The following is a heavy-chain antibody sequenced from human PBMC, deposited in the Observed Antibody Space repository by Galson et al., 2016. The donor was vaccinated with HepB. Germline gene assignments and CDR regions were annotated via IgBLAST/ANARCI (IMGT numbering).Heavy chain of an antibody. D-gene: IGHD6-13*01. Sequence: SLRLSCAASGFTFSSYGMHWVRQAPGKGLEWVAVIWYDGQNKYYADSVKGRFTISRDNSKNTLYLQVDSLRVEDTAVYYCAGSSSRSHYFGINVWGQGTTVTVSS. CDR1: GFTFSSYG. J-gene: IGHJ6*02. V-gene: IGHV3-33*01. CDR3: AGSSSRSHYFGINV. CDR2: IWYDGQNK.